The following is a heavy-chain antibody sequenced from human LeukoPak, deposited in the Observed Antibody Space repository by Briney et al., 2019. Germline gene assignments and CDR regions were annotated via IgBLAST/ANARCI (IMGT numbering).Heavy chain of an antibody. CDR2: INPNSGGT. CDR1: GYTFTGYY. V-gene: IGHV1-2*02. Sequence: GASVKVSCKASGYTFTGYYMHWVRQAPGQGLEWMGWINPNSGGTNYAQKFQGRVTMTRDTSISTAYMELRSLRSDDTAVYYCVGTNYGSGSYLVWGQGTLVTVSS. J-gene: IGHJ4*02. D-gene: IGHD3-10*01. CDR3: VGTNYGSGSYLV.